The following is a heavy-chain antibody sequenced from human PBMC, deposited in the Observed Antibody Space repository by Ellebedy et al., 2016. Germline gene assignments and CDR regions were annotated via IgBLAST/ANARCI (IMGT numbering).Heavy chain of an antibody. J-gene: IGHJ4*02. Sequence: GESLKISXAASGFTVSSNYMNWVRQASGKGLEWVSLIYSGGSTYYADSVRGRFTISRDNSKNMLYLQMNSLRAEDTAMYYCARASPLSRDFDYWGQGTPVTVSS. V-gene: IGHV3-53*01. D-gene: IGHD2-15*01. CDR1: GFTVSSNY. CDR2: IYSGGST. CDR3: ARASPLSRDFDY.